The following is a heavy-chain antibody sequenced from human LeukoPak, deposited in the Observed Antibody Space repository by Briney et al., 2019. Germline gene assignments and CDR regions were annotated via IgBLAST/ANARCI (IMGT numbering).Heavy chain of an antibody. J-gene: IGHJ3*02. CDR3: AREYDILTGQIRDAFDI. Sequence: PSETLSLTCAVYGGSFSGYYWSWIRQPPGKGLEWIGEINHSGSTNYNPSLKSRVTISVNTSKNQFSLKLSSVTAADTAVYYCAREYDILTGQIRDAFDIWGQGTMVTVSS. D-gene: IGHD3-9*01. V-gene: IGHV4-34*01. CDR2: INHSGST. CDR1: GGSFSGYY.